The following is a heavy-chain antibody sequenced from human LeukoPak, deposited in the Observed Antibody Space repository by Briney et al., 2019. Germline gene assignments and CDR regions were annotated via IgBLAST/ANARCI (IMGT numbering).Heavy chain of an antibody. CDR3: ATESYSRGYGRDAFDI. CDR1: GYTLTELS. V-gene: IGHV1-24*01. Sequence: ASVKVSCKVSGYTLTELSMHWVRQAPGKGLEWMGGFDPEDGETIYAQKFQGRVTMPEDTSTDTAYMELSSLRSEDTAVYYCATESYSRGYGRDAFDIWGQGTMVTVSS. D-gene: IGHD2-15*01. J-gene: IGHJ3*02. CDR2: FDPEDGET.